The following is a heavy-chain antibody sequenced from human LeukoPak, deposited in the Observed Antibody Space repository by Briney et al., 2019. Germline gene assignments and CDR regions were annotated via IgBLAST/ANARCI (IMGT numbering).Heavy chain of an antibody. CDR2: IYYSGST. V-gene: IGHV4-59*01. D-gene: IGHD6-19*01. J-gene: IGHJ4*02. CDR3: ARRGWYNSGWYYLDY. CDR1: GGSISSYY. Sequence: SETLSLTCTVSGGSISSYYWSWIRQPPGKGLEWIGYIYYSGSTNYNPSLKSRVTISVDTSQNQFSLKLSSVTAADTAVYYCARRGWYNSGWYYLDYWGQGTLVTVSS.